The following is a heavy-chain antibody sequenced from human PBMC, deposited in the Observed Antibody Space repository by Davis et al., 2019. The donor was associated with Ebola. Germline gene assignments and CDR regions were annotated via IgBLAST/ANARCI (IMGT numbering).Heavy chain of an antibody. CDR1: GGSIISSSYA. Sequence: PSETLSLTCTVSGGSIISSSYAWGWIRQSPGKGLEWIGEINHSGKTKYNPSLKSRVTISIDTSKIQFSLKLTSVTAADTAVYYCASPHQIRGKDCFDNWGQGNLVIVSS. CDR3: ASPHQIRGKDCFDN. J-gene: IGHJ4*02. CDR2: INHSGKT. V-gene: IGHV4-39*07.